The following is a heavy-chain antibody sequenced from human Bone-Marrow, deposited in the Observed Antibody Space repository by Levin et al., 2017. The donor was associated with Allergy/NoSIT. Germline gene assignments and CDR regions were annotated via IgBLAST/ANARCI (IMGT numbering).Heavy chain of an antibody. CDR2: INSDGSTT. D-gene: IGHD3-10*01. CDR3: ARGRNRSGTYSFS. J-gene: IGHJ5*02. CDR1: GFTFSDYW. V-gene: IGHV3-74*01. Sequence: PGGSLRLSCAASGFTFSDYWMHWVRQAPGKGLVWLSRINSDGSTTDYADSVKGQFTISRDNAKNTLYLQVNRLRVEDTAVYYCARGRNRSGTYSFSWGQGTLVTVSS.